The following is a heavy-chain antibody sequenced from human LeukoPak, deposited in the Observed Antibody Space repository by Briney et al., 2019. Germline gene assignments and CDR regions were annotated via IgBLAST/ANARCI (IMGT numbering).Heavy chain of an antibody. CDR2: INHSGST. V-gene: IGHV4-34*01. CDR3: ARHTDYDFWSGSFYFDY. D-gene: IGHD3-3*01. CDR1: GGSISSYY. J-gene: IGHJ4*02. Sequence: SETLSLTCTVSGGSISSYYWSWIRQPPGKGLEWIGEINHSGSTNYNPSLKSRVTISVDTSKNQFSLKLSSVTAADTAVYYCARHTDYDFWSGSFYFDYWGQGTLVTVSS.